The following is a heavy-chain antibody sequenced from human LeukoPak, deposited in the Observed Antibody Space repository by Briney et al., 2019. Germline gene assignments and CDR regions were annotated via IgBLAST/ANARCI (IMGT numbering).Heavy chain of an antibody. CDR3: ARDCPMSYVFPAKFDY. V-gene: IGHV3-11*01. Sequence: PGGSLRLSCAASGFTFSDYYMSWIRQAPGKGLEGVSYISSSGSTIYYADSVKGRFTISRDNAKNSLYLQMNSLRAEDTAVYYCARDCPMSYVFPAKFDYWGQGTLVTVSS. D-gene: IGHD1-26*01. CDR2: ISSSGSTI. CDR1: GFTFSDYY. J-gene: IGHJ4*02.